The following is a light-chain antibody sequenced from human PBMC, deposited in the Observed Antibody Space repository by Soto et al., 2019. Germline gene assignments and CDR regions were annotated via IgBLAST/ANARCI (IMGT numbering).Light chain of an antibody. CDR2: AAS. V-gene: IGKV3-15*01. Sequence: EIVLTQSPGTVSLSPGERATLSCRASQGISSLLAWYQQKPGQAPRLLTYAASTRAAGIPARFSGSGSGTDFTLTISSLQSEDFAVYYCQQYYDWPITFGQGTRLEIK. CDR3: QQYYDWPIT. CDR1: QGISSL. J-gene: IGKJ5*01.